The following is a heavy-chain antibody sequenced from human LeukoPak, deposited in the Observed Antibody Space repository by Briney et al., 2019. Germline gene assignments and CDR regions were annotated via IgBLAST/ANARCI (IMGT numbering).Heavy chain of an antibody. D-gene: IGHD3-22*01. CDR1: GGSISSSSYY. CDR2: IYYSGST. J-gene: IGHJ5*02. V-gene: IGHV4-39*01. CDR3: ARTPSGYLANWFDP. Sequence: LETLSLTCTVSGGSISSSSYYWGWIRQPPGKGLEWIGSIYYSGSTYYNPSLKSRVTISVDTSKNQFSLKLSSVTAADTAVYYCARTPSGYLANWFDPWGQGTLVTVSS.